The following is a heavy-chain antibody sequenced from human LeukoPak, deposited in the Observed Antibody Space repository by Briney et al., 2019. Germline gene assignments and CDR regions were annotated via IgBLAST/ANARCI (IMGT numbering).Heavy chain of an antibody. CDR1: GFTFSSYV. CDR2: ISYDGSNE. CDR3: ARESRGYDILTGKYHRGYYSYYMDV. J-gene: IGHJ6*03. Sequence: PGGSLRLFCAASGFTFSSYVMHWVRQAPGKGLEWVAIISYDGSNEYYADSVKGRFTISGDNSKNTLYLQMNSLRAEDTAVYYCARESRGYDILTGKYHRGYYSYYMDVWGKGTTVTVSS. D-gene: IGHD3-9*01. V-gene: IGHV3-30*04.